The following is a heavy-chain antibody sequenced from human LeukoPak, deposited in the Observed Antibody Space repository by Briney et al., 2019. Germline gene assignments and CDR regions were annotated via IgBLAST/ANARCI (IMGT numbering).Heavy chain of an antibody. V-gene: IGHV4-34*01. CDR1: GGSFSGYY. Sequence: ETLSLTCAVYGGSFSGYYWSWIRQPPGKGLEWIGEINHSGSTNYNPSLKSRVTISVDTSKNQFSLKLSSVTAADTAVYYCAREKYDYVWGSYRYNYFDYWGQGTLVTASS. CDR2: INHSGST. D-gene: IGHD3-16*02. CDR3: AREKYDYVWGSYRYNYFDY. J-gene: IGHJ4*02.